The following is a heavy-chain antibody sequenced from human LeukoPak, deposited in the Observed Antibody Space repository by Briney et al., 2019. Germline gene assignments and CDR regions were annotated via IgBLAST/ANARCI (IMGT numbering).Heavy chain of an antibody. CDR2: IYPGDSDT. V-gene: IGHV5-51*01. CDR3: ARLRTGLYILDY. Sequence: GESLKISCKGSGYSFTSYWIGWARQMPGKGLEWLGMIYPGDSDTRYSPSFQGQVTISADKSITTAYLQWSSVKASDTAIYYCARLRTGLYILDYWGQGTLVIVSS. D-gene: IGHD3/OR15-3a*01. J-gene: IGHJ4*02. CDR1: GYSFTSYW.